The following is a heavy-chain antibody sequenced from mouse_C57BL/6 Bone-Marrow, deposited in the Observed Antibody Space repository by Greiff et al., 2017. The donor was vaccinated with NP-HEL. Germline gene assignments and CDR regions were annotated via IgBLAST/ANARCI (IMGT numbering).Heavy chain of an antibody. J-gene: IGHJ3*01. CDR3: ARTQLARFAY. Sequence: EVMLQQSGPELVKPGASVKISCKASGYTFTDYYMNWVKQSHGKSLEWIGDINPNNGGTSYNQKFKGKATLTVDKSSSTAYMELRSLTSEDSAVYYCARTQLARFAYWGQGTLVTVSA. CDR2: INPNNGGT. CDR1: GYTFTDYY. D-gene: IGHD4-1*02. V-gene: IGHV1-26*01.